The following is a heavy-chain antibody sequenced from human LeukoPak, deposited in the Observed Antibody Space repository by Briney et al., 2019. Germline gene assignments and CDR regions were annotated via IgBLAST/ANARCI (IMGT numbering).Heavy chain of an antibody. CDR1: GFTFSSYG. V-gene: IGHV3-23*01. CDR2: ISGTGGST. Sequence: GGSLRLSCAASGFTFSSYGISWVRQAPGKVLEWVSFISGTGGSTYYADSVKGRFTISRDNSKNTIYLQMNSLRAEDTAVYYCAKKILGISYCFDYWGQGTLVTVSS. J-gene: IGHJ4*02. D-gene: IGHD3-10*01. CDR3: AKKILGISYCFDY.